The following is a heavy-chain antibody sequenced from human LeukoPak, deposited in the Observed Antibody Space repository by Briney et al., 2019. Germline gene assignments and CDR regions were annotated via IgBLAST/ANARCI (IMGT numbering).Heavy chain of an antibody. J-gene: IGHJ4*02. CDR2: FDPEDGET. D-gene: IGHD6-19*01. V-gene: IGHV1-24*01. Sequence: ASVKVSCKVSGYTLTELSMHWVRQAPGKGLEWMGGFDPEDGETIYAQKFQGRVTMTEDTSTDTAYMELSSLRSEDTAVYYCATDGGAVAGTGFDYRGQGTLVTVSS. CDR1: GYTLTELS. CDR3: ATDGGAVAGTGFDY.